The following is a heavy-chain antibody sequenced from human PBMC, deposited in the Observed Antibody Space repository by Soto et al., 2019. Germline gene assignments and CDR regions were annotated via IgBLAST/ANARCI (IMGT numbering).Heavy chain of an antibody. Sequence: QVQLVQSGAEVKKPGASVKVSCKASGYTFTSYAMHWVRQAPGQRLEWMGWINAGNGNTKYSQKFQGRVTITRDTSASTAYMELSSLRSEDTAVYYWARDGFGPFYYYYYGMDVWGQGTTVTVSS. CDR3: ARDGFGPFYYYYYGMDV. V-gene: IGHV1-3*01. D-gene: IGHD3-10*01. CDR2: INAGNGNT. CDR1: GYTFTSYA. J-gene: IGHJ6*02.